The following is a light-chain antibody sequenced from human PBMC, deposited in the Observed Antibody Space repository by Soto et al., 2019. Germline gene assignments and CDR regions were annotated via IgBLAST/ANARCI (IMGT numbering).Light chain of an antibody. CDR2: DAS. V-gene: IGKV3-11*01. CDR1: QSVRGN. CDR3: QQRSNWPRT. J-gene: IGKJ1*01. Sequence: EIVMTQSPSTLYVSPGERATLSCRASQSVRGNLAWYQQKPGQSPRLLIYDASNRATGIPARFSGSGSGTDFTLTISSLEPEDFAVYYCQQRSNWPRTFGQGTNVDIK.